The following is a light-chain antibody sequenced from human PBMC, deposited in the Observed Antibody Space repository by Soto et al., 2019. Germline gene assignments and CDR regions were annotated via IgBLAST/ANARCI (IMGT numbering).Light chain of an antibody. Sequence: DVQMTQSPPSLSASVGDRVTITCRASQTIDRSLNWYQQKPGKAPNLLIYDASNLQSGVPSRFSASCSRTEFTLTLRILPPDDFETYSCQQSHSLPFTFGPGTKVDIK. J-gene: IGKJ3*01. V-gene: IGKV1-39*01. CDR2: DAS. CDR1: QTIDRS. CDR3: QQSHSLPFT.